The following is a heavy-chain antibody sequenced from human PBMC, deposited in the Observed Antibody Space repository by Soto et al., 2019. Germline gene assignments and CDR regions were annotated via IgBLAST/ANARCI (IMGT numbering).Heavy chain of an antibody. Sequence: ASVKVSCKASGYTFTSYGISWVRQAPGQGLEWMGWISAYNGNTNYAQKLQGRVTMTTDTSTSTAYMELRSLRSDDTAVYYCARDEARLLWFGDNWFDPWGQGTLITVSS. D-gene: IGHD3-10*01. CDR2: ISAYNGNT. CDR1: GYTFTSYG. V-gene: IGHV1-18*04. CDR3: ARDEARLLWFGDNWFDP. J-gene: IGHJ5*02.